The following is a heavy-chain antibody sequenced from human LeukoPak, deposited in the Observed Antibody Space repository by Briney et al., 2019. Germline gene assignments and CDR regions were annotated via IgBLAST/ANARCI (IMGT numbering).Heavy chain of an antibody. D-gene: IGHD1-26*01. CDR3: ARGGATSPRGNWFDP. V-gene: IGHV4-38-2*02. CDR2: IYHSGST. Sequence: SETLSLTCTVSGYSISSGYYWGWIRQPPGKGLEWVGSIYHSGSTYYNPSLKSRVTISVDTSKNQFSLKLSSVTAGDTAVYYCARGGATSPRGNWFDPWGQGTLVTVSS. CDR1: GYSISSGYY. J-gene: IGHJ5*02.